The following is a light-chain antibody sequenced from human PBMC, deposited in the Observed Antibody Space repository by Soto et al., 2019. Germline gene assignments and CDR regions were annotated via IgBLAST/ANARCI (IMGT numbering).Light chain of an antibody. V-gene: IGKV1-27*01. J-gene: IGKJ1*01. CDR1: QGINNY. CDR2: ATS. Sequence: DILMTQSPSSLSASVGDRVTITCRASQGINNYLAWYHQKPGKVPNLLIYATSTLQSGVPSRFSDSGFGTDFTLPISRLQPEDFGTYYCQKYDGAPWTFGQGTKVEVK. CDR3: QKYDGAPWT.